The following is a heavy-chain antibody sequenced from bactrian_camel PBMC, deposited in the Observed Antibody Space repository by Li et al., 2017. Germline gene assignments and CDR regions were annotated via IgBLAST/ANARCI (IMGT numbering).Heavy chain of an antibody. J-gene: IGHJ6*01. V-gene: IGHV3S53*01. CDR3: AARGPYCYTKLSVRDFTY. D-gene: IGHD2*01. CDR1: TLAHTNC. Sequence: VQLVESGGGSALAGGSVRLSCAASTLAHTNCLGWFRQAPGNEREGAAVVSTAGITFYADSVKGRFIISQDNAKNTVYLQMNSLKPEDTAMYYCAARGPYCYTKLSVRDFTYWGQGTQVTVS. CDR2: VSTAGIT.